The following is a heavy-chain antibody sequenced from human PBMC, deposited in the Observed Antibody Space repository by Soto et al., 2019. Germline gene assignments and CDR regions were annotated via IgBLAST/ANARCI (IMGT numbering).Heavy chain of an antibody. V-gene: IGHV3-23*01. J-gene: IGHJ6*03. Sequence: GGSLRLSCAASGFTFSSYAMSWVRQAPGKGLEWVSAISGSGGSTYYADSVKGRFTISRDNSKNTLYLQMNSLRAEDTAVYYCAKYSTPGSYYYYYMDVWGKGTTVTVSS. CDR3: AKYSTPGSYYYYYMDV. CDR2: ISGSGGST. D-gene: IGHD3-10*01. CDR1: GFTFSSYA.